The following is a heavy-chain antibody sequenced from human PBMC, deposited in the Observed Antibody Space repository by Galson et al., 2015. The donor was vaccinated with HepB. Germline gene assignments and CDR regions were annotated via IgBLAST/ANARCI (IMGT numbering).Heavy chain of an antibody. Sequence: SVKVSCKASGYTFTSYGISWVRQAPGQGLEWMGWISAYNGNTNYAQKLQGRVTMTTDTSTSTAYMELRSLRSDDTAVYYCARYCSGGSCSRRAFDIWGQGTMVTVSS. CDR1: GYTFTSYG. V-gene: IGHV1-18*01. CDR2: ISAYNGNT. CDR3: ARYCSGGSCSRRAFDI. J-gene: IGHJ3*02. D-gene: IGHD2-15*01.